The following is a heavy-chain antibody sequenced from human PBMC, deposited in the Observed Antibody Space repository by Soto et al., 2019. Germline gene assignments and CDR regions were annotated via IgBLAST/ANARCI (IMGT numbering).Heavy chain of an antibody. Sequence: ASVKVSCKTSGFTFTTHAIHWVRQAPGQSLEWMGWINAGNGNTKYSQRFQDRVTITRDTSASTAYMELSSLRSEDRAVYYCARRNSSAPIDHWGQGTLVTVSS. V-gene: IGHV1-3*01. CDR2: INAGNGNT. CDR1: GFTFTTHA. D-gene: IGHD3-22*01. CDR3: ARRNSSAPIDH. J-gene: IGHJ4*02.